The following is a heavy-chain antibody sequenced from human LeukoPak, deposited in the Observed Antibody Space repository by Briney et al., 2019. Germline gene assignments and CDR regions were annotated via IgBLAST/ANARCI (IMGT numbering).Heavy chain of an antibody. CDR1: GGSFSGYY. CDR3: ARGTVTMDY. V-gene: IGHV4-34*11. Sequence: SETLSLTCGVYGGSFSGYYWSWIRQPPGKGLEWIGYIYYSGSTKYNPALKSRVTISIDSSKNQFSLNLISVTAADTAVYYCARGTVTMDYWGRGTLVTVSS. CDR2: IYYSGST. D-gene: IGHD4-17*01. J-gene: IGHJ4*02.